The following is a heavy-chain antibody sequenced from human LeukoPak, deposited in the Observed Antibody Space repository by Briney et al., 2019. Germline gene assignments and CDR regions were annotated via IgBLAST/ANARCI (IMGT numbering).Heavy chain of an antibody. Sequence: SETLSLTCAVYGGSFSGYYWGWIRQPPGKGLEWIGEINHSGSTNYNPSLKSRVTISVDTSKNQFSLKLSSVTAADTAVYYCAGGARGVIRGNFDYWGQGTLVTVPS. D-gene: IGHD3-10*01. CDR3: AGGARGVIRGNFDY. J-gene: IGHJ4*02. V-gene: IGHV4-34*01. CDR2: INHSGST. CDR1: GGSFSGYY.